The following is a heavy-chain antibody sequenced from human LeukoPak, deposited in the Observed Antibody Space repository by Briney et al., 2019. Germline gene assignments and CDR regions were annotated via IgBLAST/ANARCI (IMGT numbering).Heavy chain of an antibody. Sequence: SETLSLTCTVSGGSISSYYWGWIRQPPGKGLEWIGSIYYSGSTYYNPSLKSRVTISVDTSKNQFSLKLSSVTAADTAVYYCARLPRGSSWFDPWGQGTLVTVSS. V-gene: IGHV4-39*01. D-gene: IGHD3-16*01. CDR3: ARLPRGSSWFDP. J-gene: IGHJ5*02. CDR1: GGSISSYY. CDR2: IYYSGST.